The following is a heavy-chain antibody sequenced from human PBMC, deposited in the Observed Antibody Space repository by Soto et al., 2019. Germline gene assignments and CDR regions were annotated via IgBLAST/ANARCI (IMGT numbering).Heavy chain of an antibody. J-gene: IGHJ4*02. CDR3: ARGGYSGYSTAPVDY. Sequence: SVKVSCKASGGTFSSYAISWVRQAPGQGLEWMGGIIPIFGTANYAQKFQGRVTITADESTSTAYMELSSLRSEDTAVYYCARGGYSGYSTAPVDYWGQGTLVTVSS. D-gene: IGHD5-12*01. V-gene: IGHV1-69*13. CDR1: GGTFSSYA. CDR2: IIPIFGTA.